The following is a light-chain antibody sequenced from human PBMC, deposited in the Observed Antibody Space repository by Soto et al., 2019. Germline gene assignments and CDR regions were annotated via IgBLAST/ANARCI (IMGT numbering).Light chain of an antibody. Sequence: DIQMTQSPSSLSASVGDRVTITCRASQSISSYLNWYQQKPGKAPNLLIHAAFNLQSGVPSRFSGSGSGTEFTLTISRLEPEDFAVYVCQVYGSSSKTFGQGTKVDIK. CDR2: AAF. V-gene: IGKV1-39*02. CDR1: QSISSY. CDR3: QVYGSSSKT. J-gene: IGKJ1*01.